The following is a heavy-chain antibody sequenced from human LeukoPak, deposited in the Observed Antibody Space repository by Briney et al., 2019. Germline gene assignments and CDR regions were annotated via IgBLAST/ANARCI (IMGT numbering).Heavy chain of an antibody. Sequence: GGSLRLSCAASGFTFDDYAMHWVRQAPGKGLEWVSGISWNSGSIGYADSVKDRFTISRDNAKNSLYLQMNSLRAEDTALYYCAKDSLPFIAAAGHVGDYWGQGTLVTVSS. D-gene: IGHD6-13*01. CDR1: GFTFDDYA. CDR2: ISWNSGSI. V-gene: IGHV3-9*01. CDR3: AKDSLPFIAAAGHVGDY. J-gene: IGHJ4*02.